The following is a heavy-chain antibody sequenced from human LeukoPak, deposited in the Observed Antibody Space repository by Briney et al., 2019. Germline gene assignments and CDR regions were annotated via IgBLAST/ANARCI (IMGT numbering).Heavy chain of an antibody. CDR2: INHSGNI. CDR1: AGSLIGYY. CDR3: ARGRRW. V-gene: IGHV4-34*01. Sequence: SETLPLTCAVVAGSLIGYYSTWIRQPPGKGLEWIGEINHSGNINYNPSLKSRLTISVDTSKNQFSLKLSSMTAADTAVYYCARGRRWWGQGALVTVSS. J-gene: IGHJ4*02. D-gene: IGHD5-24*01.